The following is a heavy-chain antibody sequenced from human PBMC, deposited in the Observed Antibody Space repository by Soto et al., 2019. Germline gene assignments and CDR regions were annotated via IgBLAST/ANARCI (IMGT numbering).Heavy chain of an antibody. D-gene: IGHD3-10*01. CDR1: GGSFSGYY. Sequence: QVQLQQWGAGLLKPSETLSLTCAVYGGSFSGYYWSWIRQPPGKGLEWIGEINHSGSTNYNPSLKSRVTISVDTSKNQFSLKLSSVTAADTAVYYCARGRNAVWFGEDGGQGTLVTVSS. CDR3: ARGRNAVWFGED. V-gene: IGHV4-34*01. J-gene: IGHJ4*02. CDR2: INHSGST.